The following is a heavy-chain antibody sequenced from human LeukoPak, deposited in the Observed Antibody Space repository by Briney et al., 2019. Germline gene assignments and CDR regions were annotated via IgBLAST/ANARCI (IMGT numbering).Heavy chain of an antibody. CDR3: AREVAATDY. CDR2: IYYSGST. J-gene: IGHJ4*02. CDR1: GGSISSYY. V-gene: IGHV4-59*01. Sequence: PSETLSLTCTVSGGSISSYYWSWIRQPPGKGLEWIGYIYYSGSTNYNPSLKSRVTISVDTSKNQFSLKLSSVTAAETAVYHCAREVAATDYWGQGTLVTVSS. D-gene: IGHD2-15*01.